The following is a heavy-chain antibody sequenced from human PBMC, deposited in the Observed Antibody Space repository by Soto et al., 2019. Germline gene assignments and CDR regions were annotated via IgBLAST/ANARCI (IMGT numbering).Heavy chain of an antibody. Sequence: EVQLLESGGGLVQPGGSLRVSCAASGFTFSTHAMSWVRQAPGKGLEWVSGISGSGGSTYYAHSVQGRFTISRDNSKNTLYLQMNSLRAEDTAVYYCAKDQGGTPYYFDYWGQGTLVTVSS. V-gene: IGHV3-23*01. J-gene: IGHJ4*02. CDR2: ISGSGGST. CDR1: GFTFSTHA. D-gene: IGHD1-7*01. CDR3: AKDQGGTPYYFDY.